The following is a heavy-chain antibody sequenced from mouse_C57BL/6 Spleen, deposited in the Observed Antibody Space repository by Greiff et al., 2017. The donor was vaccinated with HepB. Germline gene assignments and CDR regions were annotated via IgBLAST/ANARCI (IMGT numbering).Heavy chain of an antibody. J-gene: IGHJ1*03. CDR1: GYTFTSYW. D-gene: IGHD1-1*01. CDR2: IYPSDSET. CDR3: ARGATVVDWYFDV. V-gene: IGHV1-61*01. Sequence: QVQLKQPGAELVRPGSSVKLSCKASGYTFTSYWMDWVKQRPGQGLEWIGNIYPSDSETHYNQKFKDKATLTVDKSSSTAYMQLSSLTSEDSAVYYCARGATVVDWYFDVWGTGTTVTVSS.